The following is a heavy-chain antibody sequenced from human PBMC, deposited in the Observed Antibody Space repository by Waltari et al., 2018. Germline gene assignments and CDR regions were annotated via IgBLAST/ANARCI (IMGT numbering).Heavy chain of an antibody. CDR1: GGSFSGYY. V-gene: IGHV4-34*01. J-gene: IGHJ4*02. CDR3: ARGAPIGYCSSTSCYQLDY. CDR2: INHSGST. Sequence: QVQLQQWGAGLLKPSETLSLTCAVYGGSFSGYYWSWIRQPPGKGLEWIGEINHSGSTNYNPSLKSRVTISVDTSKNQFSLKLSSVTAADTAVYYCARGAPIGYCSSTSCYQLDYWGQGTLVTVSS. D-gene: IGHD2-2*01.